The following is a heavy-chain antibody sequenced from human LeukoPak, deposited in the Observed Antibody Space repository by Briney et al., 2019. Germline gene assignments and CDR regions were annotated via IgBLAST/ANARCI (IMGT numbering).Heavy chain of an antibody. CDR2: IFHSGST. J-gene: IGHJ6*03. CDR3: ARVTYDSSGYYSSYYYYYMDV. CDR1: SYSISSGYY. Sequence: SETLSLTCTVSSYSISSGYYWGWIRQPPGKGLEWIGSIFHSGSTYYNPSLKSRVTISVDTSKNQFSLKLSSVTAADTAVYYCARVTYDSSGYYSSYYYYYMDVWGKGTTVTVSS. D-gene: IGHD3-22*01. V-gene: IGHV4-38-2*02.